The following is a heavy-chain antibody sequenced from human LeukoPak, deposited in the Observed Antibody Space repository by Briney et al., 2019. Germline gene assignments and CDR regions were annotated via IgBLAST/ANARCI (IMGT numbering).Heavy chain of an antibody. J-gene: IGHJ4*02. CDR1: GFTFSGSA. CDR3: TRHSAGYCSSTSCYAAFYYFDF. V-gene: IGHV3-73*01. CDR2: IRSKANSYAT. D-gene: IGHD2-2*01. Sequence: GGSLRLSCAASGFTFSGSAMHWDRQASGKGLEWVGRIRSKANSYATAYAASVKGRFTISRDDSKNTAYLQMNSLKTEDTAVYYCTRHSAGYCSSTSCYAAFYYFDFWGQGTLVTVSS.